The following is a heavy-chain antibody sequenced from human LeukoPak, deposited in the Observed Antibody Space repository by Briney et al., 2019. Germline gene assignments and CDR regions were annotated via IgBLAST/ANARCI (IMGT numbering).Heavy chain of an antibody. CDR1: GGSISSYY. V-gene: IGHV4-34*01. CDR2: INHSGST. Sequence: PSETLSLTCTVSGGSISSYYWSWIRQPPGKGLEWIGEINHSGSTNYNPSLKSRVTISVDTSKNQFSLKLSSVTAADTAVYYCARTKKKAALDYWGQGTLVTVSS. D-gene: IGHD6-6*01. J-gene: IGHJ4*02. CDR3: ARTKKKAALDY.